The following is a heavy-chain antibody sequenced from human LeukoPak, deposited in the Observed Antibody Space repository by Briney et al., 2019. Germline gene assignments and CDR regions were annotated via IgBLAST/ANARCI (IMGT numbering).Heavy chain of an antibody. CDR3: ARDRGSGWSYYYYYYYMDV. CDR2: ISAYNGNT. J-gene: IGHJ6*03. D-gene: IGHD6-19*01. V-gene: IGHV1-18*01. Sequence: GASVKVSCKASGYTFTSYGISWVRQAPGQGLEWMGWISAYNGNTNYAQKLQGRVTMTTDTSTSTAYMELRSLRSDDTAVYYCARDRGSGWSYYYYYYYMDVWGKGTTVTVSS. CDR1: GYTFTSYG.